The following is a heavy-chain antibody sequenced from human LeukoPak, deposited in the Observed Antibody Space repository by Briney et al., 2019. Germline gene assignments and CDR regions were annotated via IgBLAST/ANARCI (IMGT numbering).Heavy chain of an antibody. D-gene: IGHD6-13*01. V-gene: IGHV4-34*01. Sequence: SETLSLTCAVYGGSFSGYYWSWIRQPPGKGLEWIGEINHSGSTNYNPSLKSRVTISVGTSKNQFSLKLSSVTAADTAVYYCARGYSSSWYPNYYYYYGMDVWGQGTTVTVSS. CDR1: GGSFSGYY. CDR3: ARGYSSSWYPNYYYYYGMDV. J-gene: IGHJ6*02. CDR2: INHSGST.